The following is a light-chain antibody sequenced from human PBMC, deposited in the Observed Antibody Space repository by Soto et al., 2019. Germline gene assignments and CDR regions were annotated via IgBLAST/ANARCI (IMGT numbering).Light chain of an antibody. V-gene: IGKV1-39*01. Sequence: DIQMTQAPSSLSASVGNRVTITYRTRQSISRSLNWYQQKPRKAPKLLIYAPTSLKSRVPPRFSGRVSGTDFTLTISKLQPEDFATYYCHQIYSTHVTFGPGTMLVSK. J-gene: IGKJ2*01. CDR3: HQIYSTHVT. CDR1: QSISRS. CDR2: APT.